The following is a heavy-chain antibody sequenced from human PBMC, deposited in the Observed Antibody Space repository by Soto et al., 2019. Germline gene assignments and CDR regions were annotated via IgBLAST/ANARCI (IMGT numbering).Heavy chain of an antibody. CDR3: AIAGEYDFWSGYVFDY. V-gene: IGHV5-51*01. Sequence: GESLKISCKGSGYSFTSYWIGWVRQMPGKGLEWMGIIYPGDSDTRYSPSFQGQVTISADKSISTAYLQWSSLKASDTAMYYCAIAGEYDFWSGYVFDYWGQGTLVTVSS. CDR1: GYSFTSYW. D-gene: IGHD3-3*01. J-gene: IGHJ4*02. CDR2: IYPGDSDT.